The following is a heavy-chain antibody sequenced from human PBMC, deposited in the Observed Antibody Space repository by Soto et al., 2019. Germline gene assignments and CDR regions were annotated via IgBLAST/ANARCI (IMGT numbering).Heavy chain of an antibody. CDR1: GGTFSSYA. D-gene: IGHD5-12*01. Sequence: QVQLVQSGAEVKKPGSSVKVSCKASGGTFSSYAISWVRQAPGQGLEWVGGIIPIFGTANYAQKFQGRVTITADESTSTAYMELSSLRSENTAVYYCANIRGYSGYDKYYYYYYGMDVWGQGTTVTVSS. CDR2: IIPIFGTA. CDR3: ANIRGYSGYDKYYYYYYGMDV. J-gene: IGHJ6*02. V-gene: IGHV1-69*01.